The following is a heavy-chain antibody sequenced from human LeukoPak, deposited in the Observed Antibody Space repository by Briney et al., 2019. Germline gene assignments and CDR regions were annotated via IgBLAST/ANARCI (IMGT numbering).Heavy chain of an antibody. J-gene: IGHJ4*02. Sequence: GRSLRLSCAASGFTFSSYGMHWVRQAPGKGLEWVAVIWYDGSNKYYADSVKGRFTISRDNSKNTLYLQMNSLRAEDTAVYYCAKAMGELLSRVFDYWGQGTLVTVSS. CDR3: AKAMGELLSRVFDY. V-gene: IGHV3-33*06. D-gene: IGHD1-26*01. CDR2: IWYDGSNK. CDR1: GFTFSSYG.